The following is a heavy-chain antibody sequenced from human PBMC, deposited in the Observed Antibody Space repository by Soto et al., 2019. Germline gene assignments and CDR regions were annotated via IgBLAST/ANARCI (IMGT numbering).Heavy chain of an antibody. V-gene: IGHV4-31*03. D-gene: IGHD1-26*01. CDR2: IYYSGST. Sequence: PSETVSLTCTVSGGSISSGGYYWSWIRQHPGKGLEWIGYIYYSGSTYYNPSLKSRVTISVDTSKNQFSLKLSSVTAADTAVYYCARTTKWEPNWFDPWGQGTRVTVP. CDR3: ARTTKWEPNWFDP. CDR1: GGSISSGGYY. J-gene: IGHJ5*02.